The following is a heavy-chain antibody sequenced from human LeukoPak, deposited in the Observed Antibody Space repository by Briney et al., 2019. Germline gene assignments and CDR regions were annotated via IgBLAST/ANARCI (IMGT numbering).Heavy chain of an antibody. D-gene: IGHD3-10*01. J-gene: IGHJ3*02. CDR3: AFDI. CDR1: GYTFTSYA. CDR2: INAGNGNT. V-gene: IGHV1-3*01. Sequence: ASVKVSCKASGYTFTSYAMHWVRQAPGQRLEWMGWINAGNGNTKYSQKFQGRVTITRDTSASTAYMDTAVYYCARDRVVDDAFDIWGQGTMVTVSS.